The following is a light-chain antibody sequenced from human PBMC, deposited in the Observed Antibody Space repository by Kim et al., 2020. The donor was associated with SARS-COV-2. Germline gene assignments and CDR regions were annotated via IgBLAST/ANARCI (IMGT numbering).Light chain of an antibody. V-gene: IGLV3-19*01. CDR2: GKN. Sequence: VALGQTVRITCQGDSLRSYYASWYQQKPGQAPVLVIYGKNNRPSGIPDRFSGSSSGNTASLTITGAQAEDEADYYCDSRDSSGPVVFGGGTQLTVL. J-gene: IGLJ2*01. CDR3: DSRDSSGPVV. CDR1: SLRSYY.